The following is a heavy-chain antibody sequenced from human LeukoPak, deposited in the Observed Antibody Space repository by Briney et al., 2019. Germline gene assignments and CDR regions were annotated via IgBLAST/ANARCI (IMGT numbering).Heavy chain of an antibody. CDR2: IYHSGST. J-gene: IGHJ4*02. V-gene: IGHV4-38-2*02. D-gene: IGHD3-10*01. CDR3: ARAKAGELLFQL. Sequence: PETLSLTCTVSGYSISSGYYWGWIRQPPGKGLEWIGSIYHSGSTYYNPSLKSRVTISVDTSKNQFSLKLSSVTAADTAVYYCARAKAGELLFQLWGQGTLVTVSS. CDR1: GYSISSGYY.